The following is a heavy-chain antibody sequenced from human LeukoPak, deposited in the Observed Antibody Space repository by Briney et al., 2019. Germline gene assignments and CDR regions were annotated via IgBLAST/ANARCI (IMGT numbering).Heavy chain of an antibody. CDR3: ASPGETGAFDI. CDR1: GGSISSYY. CDR2: IYYSGST. V-gene: IGHV4-59*12. D-gene: IGHD7-27*01. J-gene: IGHJ3*02. Sequence: PSETLSLTCTVSGGSISSYYWSWIRQPPGKGLEWIGYIYYSGSTNYNPSLKSRVTMSVDTSKNQFSLKLSSVTAADTAVYYCASPGETGAFDIWGQGTMVTVSS.